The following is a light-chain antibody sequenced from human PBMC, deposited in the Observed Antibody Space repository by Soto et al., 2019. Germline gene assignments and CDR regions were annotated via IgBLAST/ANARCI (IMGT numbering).Light chain of an antibody. CDR1: QGISSW. CDR2: AAS. CDR3: QQANRFPLT. J-gene: IGKJ4*01. V-gene: IGKV1-12*01. Sequence: DIQMTQSPSSVSASVGDRVTITCRASQGISSWLAWHQQKPGKAPKLLIYAASSLQSGVPSRFSGSGSGTDFTLTISSLQPEDFATYYCQQANRFPLTFGGGTKVEIK.